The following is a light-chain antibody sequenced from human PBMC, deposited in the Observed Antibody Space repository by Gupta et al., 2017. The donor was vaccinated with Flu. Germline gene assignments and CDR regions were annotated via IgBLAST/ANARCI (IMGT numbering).Light chain of an antibody. V-gene: IGLV1-51*02. CDR3: VAWDTSLSAGV. CDR2: ENN. CDR1: NSNIGNNY. J-gene: IGLJ2*01. Sequence: NSNIGNNYVSWYQQLPGTAPKVLIFENNQRPSEVPARFSGSRSATSATLGITGLQTGDEAVYYCVAWDTSLSAGVFGGGTKVTVL.